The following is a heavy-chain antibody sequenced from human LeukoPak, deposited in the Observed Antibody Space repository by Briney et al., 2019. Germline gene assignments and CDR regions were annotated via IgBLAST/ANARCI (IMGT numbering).Heavy chain of an antibody. V-gene: IGHV4-59*12. CDR2: IYYSGST. Sequence: SETLSLTCTVSGGSISSYYWSWIRQPPGKGLEWIGYIYYSGSTNYNPSLKSRVTISVDTSKNQFSLKLSSVTAADTAVYYCARDEGCSSTSCYGIVWFDPWGQGTLVTVSS. J-gene: IGHJ5*02. CDR1: GGSISSYY. CDR3: ARDEGCSSTSCYGIVWFDP. D-gene: IGHD2-2*01.